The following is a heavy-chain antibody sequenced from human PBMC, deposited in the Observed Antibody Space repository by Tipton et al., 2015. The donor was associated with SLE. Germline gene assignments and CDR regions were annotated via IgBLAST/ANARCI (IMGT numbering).Heavy chain of an antibody. V-gene: IGHV4-39*01. CDR1: GGSITSSTYY. Sequence: TLSLTCTVSGGSITSSTYYWGWIRQPPGKGLEWIGSIFYSGSTSYNPSLKSRVTIYVDTSKNQFSLKRSSVTAADTAVYFCARHPQVYDSSGYYPSGISGFDYWGQGTLVTVSS. CDR2: IFYSGST. J-gene: IGHJ4*02. CDR3: ARHPQVYDSSGYYPSGISGFDY. D-gene: IGHD3-22*01.